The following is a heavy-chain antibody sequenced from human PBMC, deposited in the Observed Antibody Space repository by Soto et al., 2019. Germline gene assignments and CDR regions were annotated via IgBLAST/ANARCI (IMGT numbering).Heavy chain of an antibody. D-gene: IGHD4-4*01. CDR2: IWYDGSNK. CDR3: ARDVYSNYVFDY. V-gene: IGHV3-33*01. CDR1: GFTFISYG. J-gene: IGHJ4*02. Sequence: GGSLRLSCTASGFTFISYGMHVFGQAPGKGLEWVAVIWYDGSNKYYADSVKGRFTISRDNSKNTLYLQMNSLRAEDTAVYYCARDVYSNYVFDYWGQGTLVTVSS.